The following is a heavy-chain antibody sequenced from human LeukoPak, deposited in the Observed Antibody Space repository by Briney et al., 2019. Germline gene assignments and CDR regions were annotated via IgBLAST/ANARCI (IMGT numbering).Heavy chain of an antibody. CDR2: TYYSGST. J-gene: IGHJ4*02. CDR3: ARPRGDLWSGYDY. Sequence: PSETLSLTCSVSGGSISRSSYYWTWIRQSPGGGLEWIGNTYYSGSTLYNPSLKSRVTISVDTSKNQFSLRLTSVTAADTAVYYCARPRGDLWSGYDYWGQGVLVTVSP. V-gene: IGHV4-39*01. CDR1: GGSISRSSYY. D-gene: IGHD3-3*01.